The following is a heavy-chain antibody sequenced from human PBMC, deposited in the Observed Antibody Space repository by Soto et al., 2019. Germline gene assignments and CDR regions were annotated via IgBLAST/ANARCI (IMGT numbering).Heavy chain of an antibody. J-gene: IGHJ4*02. CDR3: ASAPSSLGYCSGGSCHGYFDY. D-gene: IGHD2-15*01. Sequence: GGSLRLSCAASGFTFSAYAMSWVRQAPGKGLEWVSSITQGASSTYYVDSVKGRFTISRDNAKNSLYLQMNSLRAEDTAVYYCASAPSSLGYCSGGSCHGYFDYWGQGTLVTVS. V-gene: IGHV3-23*01. CDR1: GFTFSAYA. CDR2: ITQGASST.